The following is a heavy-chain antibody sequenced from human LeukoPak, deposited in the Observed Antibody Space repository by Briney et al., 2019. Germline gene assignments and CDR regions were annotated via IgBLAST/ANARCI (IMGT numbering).Heavy chain of an antibody. Sequence: PGGSLRLSCGASGFTFSNYWMTWVRQAPGKGLEWVANINRDASEKYYADSVKGRFTISRDNAKSSLFLQMNSLRAEDTAVYYCARDRYSSGWFSDYWGQGTLVTVSS. J-gene: IGHJ4*02. D-gene: IGHD6-19*01. V-gene: IGHV3-7*03. CDR3: ARDRYSSGWFSDY. CDR1: GFTFSNYW. CDR2: INRDASEK.